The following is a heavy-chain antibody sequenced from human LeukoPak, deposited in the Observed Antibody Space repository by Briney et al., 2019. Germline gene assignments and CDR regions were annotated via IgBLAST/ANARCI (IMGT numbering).Heavy chain of an antibody. CDR2: INPSGGST. CDR1: GYAFTSYF. D-gene: IGHD6-6*01. V-gene: IGHV1-46*01. J-gene: IGHJ4*02. Sequence: ASVKVSCKASGYAFTSYFMHWVRLAPGQGLEWMGIINPSGGSTSYAQKFQGRVTMTRDMSTSTVYMELSSLRSEDTAVYYCARSSSSATPVGYWGQGTLVTVSS. CDR3: ARSSSSATPVGY.